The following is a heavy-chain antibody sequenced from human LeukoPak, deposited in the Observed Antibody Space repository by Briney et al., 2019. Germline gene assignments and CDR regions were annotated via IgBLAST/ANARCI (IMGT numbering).Heavy chain of an antibody. V-gene: IGHV4-39*07. Sequence: PSETLSLTCTVSGGSISSSSYYWGWIRHPPGKRLEWIGSIYYSGSTYYNPSLKSRVTISVDTSKNQFSLKLSSVTAADTAVYYCARGRSGYYIYYYYYMDVWGKGTTVTVSS. D-gene: IGHD3-3*01. CDR3: ARGRSGYYIYYYYYMDV. J-gene: IGHJ6*03. CDR2: IYYSGST. CDR1: GGSISSSSYY.